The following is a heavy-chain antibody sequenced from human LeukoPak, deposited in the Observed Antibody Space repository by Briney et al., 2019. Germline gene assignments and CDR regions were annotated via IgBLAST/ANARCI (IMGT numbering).Heavy chain of an antibody. CDR2: ISYDGTNK. CDR3: ARDFGWLSGFDN. Sequence: PERSLRLSCAASGFTFSSYAIHWVRQAPGKGLEWVAIISYDGTNKYYADSVRGRFTISRDNSKNTLYLQMNSLRAEDTAVYYCARDFGWLSGFDNWGQGTLVTVSS. V-gene: IGHV3-30-3*01. D-gene: IGHD3-9*01. CDR1: GFTFSSYA. J-gene: IGHJ4*02.